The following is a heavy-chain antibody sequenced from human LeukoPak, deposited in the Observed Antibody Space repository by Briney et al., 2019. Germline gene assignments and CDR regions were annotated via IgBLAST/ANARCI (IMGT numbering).Heavy chain of an antibody. D-gene: IGHD1-1*01. V-gene: IGHV4-59*01. CDR3: VRDRDNADWYFDL. CDR1: GGSIRSYY. J-gene: IGHJ2*01. CDR2: FYYSGST. Sequence: SETLSLTCTVSGGSIRSYYWSWVRQPPGKGLEWIGYFYYSGSTNYNPSLKSRVTISVDTSKNQFSLKLNSVTAADAAVYYCVRDRDNADWYFDLWGRGTLVTVSS.